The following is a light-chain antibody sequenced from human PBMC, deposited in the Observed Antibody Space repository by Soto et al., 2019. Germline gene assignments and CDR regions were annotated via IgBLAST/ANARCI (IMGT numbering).Light chain of an antibody. J-gene: IGLJ3*02. CDR2: DVS. CDR1: SRDVGNYNF. V-gene: IGLV2-14*01. Sequence: QSVLTQLASVSGSPGQSITVSCTGTSRDVGNYNFVSWYQQHPGKAPKVIIYDVSNRPSGVSDRFSASKSGNTASLTISGLQTEDEAVYFCSSYTSGSVLFGGGTKVTVL. CDR3: SSYTSGSVL.